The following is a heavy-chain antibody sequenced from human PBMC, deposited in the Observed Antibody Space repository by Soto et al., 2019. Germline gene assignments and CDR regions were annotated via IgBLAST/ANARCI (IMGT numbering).Heavy chain of an antibody. D-gene: IGHD3-10*01. J-gene: IGHJ4*02. CDR3: ARGVDAGVDY. Sequence: QVQLVQSGAEVKEPGVSVKVSCRASGYTFANYDSNWLRQAAGQGLEWMGWMSPSSGDTGYAQKFQGRVTMTRDTSINTAYVELSSLRSEDTALYYCARGVDAGVDYWGQGTLVTVSS. CDR1: GYTFANYD. CDR2: MSPSSGDT. V-gene: IGHV1-8*01.